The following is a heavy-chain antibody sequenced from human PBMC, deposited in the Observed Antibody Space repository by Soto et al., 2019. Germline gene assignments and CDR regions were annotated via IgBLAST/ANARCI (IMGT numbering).Heavy chain of an antibody. CDR1: GYSFTSYW. V-gene: IGHV5-51*01. CDR2: IYPGDSDT. J-gene: IGHJ4*02. CDR3: ARHYYGSGSYYYFDY. D-gene: IGHD3-10*01. Sequence: GESLKISCKGSGYSFTSYWIGWVRQMPGKGLEWMGIIYPGDSDTRYSPSFQGQVTISADKSISTAYLQWSSLKASDTAMYYCARHYYGSGSYYYFDYWGQGTLVTVSS.